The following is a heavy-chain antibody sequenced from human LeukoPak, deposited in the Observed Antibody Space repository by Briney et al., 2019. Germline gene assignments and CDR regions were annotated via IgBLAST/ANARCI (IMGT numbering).Heavy chain of an antibody. CDR3: ARAAPYTPMAPIFY. CDR1: GGTFSSYA. J-gene: IGHJ4*02. V-gene: IGHV1-69*05. D-gene: IGHD5-18*01. Sequence: ASVKVSCKASGGTFSSYAISWVRQAPGQGLEWMGGIIPIFGTANYAQKFQGRVTMTTDTSTTTAYMELRSLRSDDTAVYYCARAAPYTPMAPIFYWGQGTLVTVSS. CDR2: IIPIFGTA.